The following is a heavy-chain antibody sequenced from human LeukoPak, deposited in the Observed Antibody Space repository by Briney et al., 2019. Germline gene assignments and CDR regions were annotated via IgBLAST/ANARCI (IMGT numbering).Heavy chain of an antibody. V-gene: IGHV3-23*01. J-gene: IGHJ4*01. CDR1: GFTFSSYA. CDR3: ANDLGKYSYYYGEGIYFRGY. CDR2: ISGSGGTT. Sequence: PGGSLRLSCAASGFTFSSYAMSWVRQAPGKGLEWVSAISGSGGTTYYADSVKGLFTISRDNSKNTLYLQMNILRADDTAVYSCANDLGKYSYYYGEGIYFRGYWGQGTLVTVSS. D-gene: IGHD3-10*01.